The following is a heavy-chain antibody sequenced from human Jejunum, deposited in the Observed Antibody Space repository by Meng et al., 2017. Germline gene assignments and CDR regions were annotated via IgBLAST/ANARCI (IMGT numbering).Heavy chain of an antibody. J-gene: IGHJ6*02. V-gene: IGHV3-11*01. CDR3: ARVRPTTYHDGRDV. CDR1: GFTFSNRY. Sequence: GESLKISCAASGFTFSNRYMTWVRQAPGKGPEWLSHITNTGSDMYYADSVKGRFTISRDNAKNSLFLQMNSLRVEDTAVYYCARVRPTTYHDGRDVWGQGTTVTVSS. D-gene: IGHD4-11*01. CDR2: ITNTGSDM.